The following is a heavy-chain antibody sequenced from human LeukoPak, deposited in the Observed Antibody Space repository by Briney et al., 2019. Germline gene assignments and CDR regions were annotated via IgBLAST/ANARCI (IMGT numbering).Heavy chain of an antibody. D-gene: IGHD3-16*01. CDR3: AKDQYAGGSWFDP. CDR1: GASMSPYY. CDR2: IHSSGTT. J-gene: IGHJ5*02. Sequence: SETLSLTCTVSGASMSPYYWSWIRQPPGKGPEWIGYIHSSGTTNYNPSLRSRVTISIDTSKNRFSLRLSSVTGADTAVDYCAKDQYAGGSWFDPWGQGTLVSVSS. V-gene: IGHV4-59*01.